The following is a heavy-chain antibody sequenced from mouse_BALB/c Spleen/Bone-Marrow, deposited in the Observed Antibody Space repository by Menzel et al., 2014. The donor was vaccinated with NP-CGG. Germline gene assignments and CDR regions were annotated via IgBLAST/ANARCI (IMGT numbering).Heavy chain of an antibody. V-gene: IGHV5-6-3*01. CDR3: ARDHVVGY. CDR2: INNNGGST. Sequence: EVQLVESGGGLVQPGGSLKLSCAASGFTFSTYGMSWVRQTPDKRLELVASINNNGGSTYYPDSVKGRFTISRDNAKNTLYLQMSSLKSGDTAMYYCARDHVVGYWGQGTLVTVSA. CDR1: GFTFSTYG. J-gene: IGHJ3*01.